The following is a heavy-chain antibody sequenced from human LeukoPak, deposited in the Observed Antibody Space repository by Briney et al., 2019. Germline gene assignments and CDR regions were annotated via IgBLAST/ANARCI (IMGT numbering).Heavy chain of an antibody. CDR3: AKDVRMTAIGGFDS. CDR2: ISYDGRNK. CDR1: GLPFSSFG. Sequence: PGRSLRPPCAAPGLPFSSFGMHWVRQPPGKGLEGVAIISYDGRNKIFADSVKGRFTISRDTSKNTLYLQMNRLRAEDTAVYYCAKDVRMTAIGGFDSWGQGTLVIVSS. D-gene: IGHD2-21*02. V-gene: IGHV3-30*18. J-gene: IGHJ4*02.